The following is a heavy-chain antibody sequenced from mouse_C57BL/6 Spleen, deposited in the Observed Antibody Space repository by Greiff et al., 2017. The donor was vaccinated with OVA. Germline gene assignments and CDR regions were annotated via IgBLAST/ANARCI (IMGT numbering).Heavy chain of an antibody. CDR2: INPSNGGT. CDR1: GYTFTSYW. D-gene: IGHD2-1*01. J-gene: IGHJ3*01. Sequence: QVQLQQPGTELVKPGASVKLSCKASGYTFTSYWMHWVKQRPGQGLEWIGNINPSNGGTNYNEKFKSKATLTVDKSSSTAYMQLSSLTSEDSAVYDCARSSLLDETGPEFAYWGQGTLVTVSA. CDR3: ARSSLLDETGPEFAY. V-gene: IGHV1-53*01.